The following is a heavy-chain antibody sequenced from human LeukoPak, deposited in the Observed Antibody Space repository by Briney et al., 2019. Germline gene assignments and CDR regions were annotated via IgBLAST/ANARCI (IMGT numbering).Heavy chain of an antibody. J-gene: IGHJ6*02. CDR2: INYSGST. Sequence: SQTLSLTCTVSGGSISSGGNYWSWIRQNPGKGLEWIGYINYSGSTYYNPSLKSRVTISVDTSKNQFSLKLSSVTAADTVVYYCARNELISSNYYYYGMDVWGQGTTVTVSS. V-gene: IGHV4-31*03. CDR1: GGSISSGGNY. CDR3: ARNELISSNYYYYGMDV.